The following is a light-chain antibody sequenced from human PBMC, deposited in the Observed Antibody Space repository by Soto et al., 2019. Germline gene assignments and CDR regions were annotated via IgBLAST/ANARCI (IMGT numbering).Light chain of an antibody. CDR2: AAS. V-gene: IGKV1-39*01. CDR3: QHSYSTPPWT. Sequence: DIQMTQSPSSLSASVGDRVTITCRASQSIVTYLNWYLQKPGKAPKLLIYAASNLQSGVPSRFSGSGSGTDFTLTISSLQPEDFATYFCQHSYSTPPWTFGQGTKVDIK. J-gene: IGKJ1*01. CDR1: QSIVTY.